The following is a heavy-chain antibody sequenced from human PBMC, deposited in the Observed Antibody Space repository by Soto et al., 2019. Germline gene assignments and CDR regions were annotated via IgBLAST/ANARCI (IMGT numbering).Heavy chain of an antibody. CDR1: GGSIGRGDCY. D-gene: IGHD2-15*01. Sequence: PSATPSPTCTVTGGSIGRGDCYPSWIRQAQSTGLEWIGYIYYSGSTNYNPSLKSRVTISVDTSKNQFSLRLTSVTAADTAVYYCASAHVGPPGGGSWTLPFDVWGHGTQVTISS. CDR3: ASAHVGPPGGGSWTLPFDV. J-gene: IGHJ4*01. CDR2: IYYSGST. V-gene: IGHV4-61*08.